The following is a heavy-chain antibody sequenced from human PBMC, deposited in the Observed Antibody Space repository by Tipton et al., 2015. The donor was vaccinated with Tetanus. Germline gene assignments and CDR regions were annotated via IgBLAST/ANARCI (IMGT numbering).Heavy chain of an antibody. CDR2: ISATGRQT. Sequence: SLRLSCVASGFTFSDYAMTWVRQAPGGGLEWVSGISATGRQTFYAGSVKGRFTISRDNSKNTLYFEVNSLRAEDTAVYYCARSTYYYDPAFDYWGQGTLVSVSS. J-gene: IGHJ4*02. CDR3: ARSTYYYDPAFDY. V-gene: IGHV3-23*01. D-gene: IGHD3-3*01. CDR1: GFTFSDYA.